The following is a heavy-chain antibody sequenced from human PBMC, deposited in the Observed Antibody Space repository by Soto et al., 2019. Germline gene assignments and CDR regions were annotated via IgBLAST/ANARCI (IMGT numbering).Heavy chain of an antibody. CDR3: VRDPSSGYRSFDY. J-gene: IGHJ4*02. CDR1: GYIFTNSY. CDR2: INLSADRT. D-gene: IGHD3-22*01. Sequence: ASVKVSCKASGYIFTNSYIHWVRQAPGQGLEWMGIINLSADRTSYAQKFQGRFTVTMDTSTSTVYMELGSLRSEDTAVYYCVRDPSSGYRSFDYWGQGTLVTVSS. V-gene: IGHV1-46*03.